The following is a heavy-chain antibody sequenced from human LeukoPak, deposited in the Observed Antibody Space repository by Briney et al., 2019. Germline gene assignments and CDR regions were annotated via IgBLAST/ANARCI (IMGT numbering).Heavy chain of an antibody. J-gene: IGHJ1*01. V-gene: IGHV3-20*04. CDR3: ARGSVYDYSPEYFQH. CDR2: INWNGGST. D-gene: IGHD5/OR15-5a*01. CDR1: GFTFDDYG. Sequence: GGSLRLSCAASGFTFDDYGMSWVRQAPGKGLEWVSGINWNGGSTGYADSVKGRFTISRDNAKNSLYLQMNSLRAEDTALYYCARGSVYDYSPEYFQHWGQGTLVTVSS.